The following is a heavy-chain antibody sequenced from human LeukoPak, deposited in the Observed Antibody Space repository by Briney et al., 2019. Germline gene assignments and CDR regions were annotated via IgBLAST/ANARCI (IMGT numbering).Heavy chain of an antibody. V-gene: IGHV3-53*01. CDR3: ARAPNYGDYGGQ. J-gene: IGHJ4*02. D-gene: IGHD4-17*01. Sequence: GGSLRLSCAASGFTVSNSYMSWVRQAPGKGLEWVSLIYGGGTTYYADSVKGRFTISSDSSKNTLYLQMNSLRAEDTAVYYCARAPNYGDYGGQWGRGTLVTVS. CDR1: GFTVSNSY. CDR2: IYGGGTT.